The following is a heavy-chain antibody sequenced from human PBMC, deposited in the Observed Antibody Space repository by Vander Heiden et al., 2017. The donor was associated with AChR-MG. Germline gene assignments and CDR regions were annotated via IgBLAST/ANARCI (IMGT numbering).Heavy chain of an antibody. CDR1: ADSFSKFA. D-gene: IGHD2-15*01. CDR2: IIPVFGPA. Sequence: QVQLVQSGAEVKTPGSSVRVSCPVSADSFSKFADSWVRQAPGQGLEWMGGIIPVFGPATYAPDFKGRVRITADEMSTSVYMEVKSLQSDDTAIYYCARESPFAEFPRRGCLDSWGQGTLITVSS. V-gene: IGHV1-69*01. CDR3: ARESPFAEFPRRGCLDS. J-gene: IGHJ4*02.